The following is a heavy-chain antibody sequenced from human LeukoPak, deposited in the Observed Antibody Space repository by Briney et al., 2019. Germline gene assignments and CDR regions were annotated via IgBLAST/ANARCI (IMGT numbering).Heavy chain of an antibody. V-gene: IGHV3-33*01. J-gene: IGHJ4*02. CDR3: ARAGIAAAGTGDGYFDY. CDR2: IWYDGSNK. Sequence: GGSLRLSCAASGFTFSSYGMHWVRQAPGKGLEWVAVIWYDGSNKYSADSVKGRFTISRDNSKNTLYLQMNSLRAEDTAVYYCARAGIAAAGTGDGYFDYWGQGTLVTVSS. CDR1: GFTFSSYG. D-gene: IGHD6-13*01.